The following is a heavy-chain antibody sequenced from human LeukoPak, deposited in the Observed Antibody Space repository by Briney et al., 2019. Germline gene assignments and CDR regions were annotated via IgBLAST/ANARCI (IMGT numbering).Heavy chain of an antibody. D-gene: IGHD3-16*01. CDR2: IIPMFDTA. V-gene: IGHV1-69*06. J-gene: IGHJ3*01. CDR1: GYTFTSYG. CDR3: ARADNWEGAKGD. Sequence: SVKVSCKASGYTFTSYGISWVRQAPGQGLEWMGGIIPMFDTANYAQRFQGRLTITADKSTSTAYMELSSLTSEDTAVYYCARADNWEGAKGDWGQGTMVTVSS.